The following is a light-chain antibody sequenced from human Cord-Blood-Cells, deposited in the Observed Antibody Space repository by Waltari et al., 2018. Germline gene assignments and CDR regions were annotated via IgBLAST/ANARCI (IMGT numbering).Light chain of an antibody. Sequence: EIALTQTPATLSSSPGARATLSCGSSQSVSSNYLAWYQQEPGLAPRLLIYDASSRATGIPDRFSGSGSGTDCTLTISRLEAEDFALYYCQQYGSSPPGYTFRQWTQRGIQ. CDR1: QSVSSNY. V-gene: IGKV3D-20*01. J-gene: IGKJ2*01. CDR2: DAS. CDR3: QQYGSSPPGYT.